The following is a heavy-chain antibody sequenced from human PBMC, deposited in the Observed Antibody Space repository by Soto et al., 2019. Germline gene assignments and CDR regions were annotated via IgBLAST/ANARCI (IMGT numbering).Heavy chain of an antibody. CDR3: ARDSLIAVAYPDDETNYYYGMDV. D-gene: IGHD6-19*01. CDR2: ISSSSSYI. Sequence: GGSLRLSCAASGFTFSSYSMNWVRQAPGKGLEWVSSISSSSSYIYYADSVKGRFTISRDNAKNSLYLQMNSLRAEDTAVYYCARDSLIAVAYPDDETNYYYGMDVWGQGTTVTVSS. J-gene: IGHJ6*02. V-gene: IGHV3-21*01. CDR1: GFTFSSYS.